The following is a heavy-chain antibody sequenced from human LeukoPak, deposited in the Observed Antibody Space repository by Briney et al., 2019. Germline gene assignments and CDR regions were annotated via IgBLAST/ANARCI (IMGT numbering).Heavy chain of an antibody. CDR2: IRYDGSNK. V-gene: IGHV3-30*02. CDR3: AKDGTTVTTAWVDY. CDR1: GFTFSSYG. J-gene: IGHJ4*02. D-gene: IGHD4-17*01. Sequence: PGGSLRLSCAASGFTFSSYGMHWVRQAPGKGLEWVAFIRYDGSNKYYADSVKGRFTISRDNSKNTLYLQMNSLRAEDTAVYYCAKDGTTVTTAWVDYWGQGTLITVSS.